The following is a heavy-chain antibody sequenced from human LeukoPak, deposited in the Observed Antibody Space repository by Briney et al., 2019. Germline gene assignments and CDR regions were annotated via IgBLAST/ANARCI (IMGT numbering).Heavy chain of an antibody. CDR2: ISYDGSNK. V-gene: IGHV3-30*03. J-gene: IGHJ6*02. Sequence: GGSLRLSCAASGFTFSSYGMHWVRQAPGKGLEWVAVISYDGSNKYYADSVKGRFTISRDNSKNTQYLQMNSLRAEDTAVYYCAREGSLRDYYYYGMDVWGQGTTVTVSS. CDR3: AREGSLRDYYYYGMDV. CDR1: GFTFSSYG.